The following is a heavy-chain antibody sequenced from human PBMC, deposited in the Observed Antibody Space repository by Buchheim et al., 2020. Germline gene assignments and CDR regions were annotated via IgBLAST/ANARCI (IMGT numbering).Heavy chain of an antibody. J-gene: IGHJ4*02. D-gene: IGHD3-9*01. CDR3: ARDIPRLLGHDILTGYSDY. CDR2: ISGYDGDT. Sequence: QVQVVQSEAEVKKPGASVKVSCKASGYTFTSYGITWVRQAPGQGLDWMGWISGYDGDTKYGQKFQGRVTMTTDTSRSTAYMELRSLRSDDTAVYYCARDIPRLLGHDILTGYSDYWGQGT. V-gene: IGHV1-18*01. CDR1: GYTFTSYG.